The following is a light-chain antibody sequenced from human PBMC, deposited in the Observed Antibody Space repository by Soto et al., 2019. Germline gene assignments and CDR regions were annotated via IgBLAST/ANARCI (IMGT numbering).Light chain of an antibody. CDR3: QQYNNWPPWT. V-gene: IGKV3-11*01. Sequence: EIVMTQSPATLSVSPGERATLYCRASLSVSVYLDWYQQKPGQAPRLVIYDAFNRATGIPARFSGSGSGTDFTLTISSLEPEDFAVYYCQQYNNWPPWTFGQGTKVDIK. CDR1: LSVSVY. J-gene: IGKJ1*01. CDR2: DAF.